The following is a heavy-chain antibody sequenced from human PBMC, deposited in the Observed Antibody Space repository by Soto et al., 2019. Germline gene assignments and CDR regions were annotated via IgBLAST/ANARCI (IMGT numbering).Heavy chain of an antibody. V-gene: IGHV4-39*01. J-gene: IGHJ4*02. D-gene: IGHD3-22*01. CDR1: GGSISSSSYY. CDR2: IYYSGST. CDR3: ARHTYYYDSSGYEV. Sequence: SETLSLTCTVSGGSISSSSYYWGWIRQPPGKGLEWIGSIYYSGSTYYNPSLKSRVTISVDTSKNQFSLKLSSVTAADTAVYYCARHTYYYDSSGYEVWGQGTLVTVSS.